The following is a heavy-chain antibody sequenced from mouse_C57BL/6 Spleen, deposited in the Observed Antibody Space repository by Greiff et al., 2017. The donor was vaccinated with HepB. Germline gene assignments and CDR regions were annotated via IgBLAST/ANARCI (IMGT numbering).Heavy chain of an antibody. J-gene: IGHJ3*01. CDR2: IWSGGST. V-gene: IGHV2-2*01. Sequence: VKLMESGPGLVQPSQSLSITCTVSGFSLTSYGVHWVRQSPGKGLEWLGVIWSGGSTDYNAAFISRLSISKDNSKSQVFFKMNSLQADDTAIYCCARKDGNYPFAYWGQGTLVTVSA. D-gene: IGHD2-1*01. CDR3: ARKDGNYPFAY. CDR1: GFSLTSYG.